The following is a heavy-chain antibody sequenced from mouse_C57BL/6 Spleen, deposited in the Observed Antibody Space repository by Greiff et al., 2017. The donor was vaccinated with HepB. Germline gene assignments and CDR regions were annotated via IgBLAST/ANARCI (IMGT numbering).Heavy chain of an antibody. J-gene: IGHJ4*01. V-gene: IGHV1-69*01. CDR2: IDPSDSYT. CDR3: ARGGTTVVADYDMGY. D-gene: IGHD1-1*01. CDR1: GYTFTSYW. Sequence: QVQLQQPGAELVMPGASVKLSCKASGYTFTSYWMHWVKQRPGQGLEWIGEIDPSDSYTNYNQKFKGKATLTADKSSSTAYMQLSSLTSEDSAVYYCARGGTTVVADYDMGYWGKGTSVTVAS.